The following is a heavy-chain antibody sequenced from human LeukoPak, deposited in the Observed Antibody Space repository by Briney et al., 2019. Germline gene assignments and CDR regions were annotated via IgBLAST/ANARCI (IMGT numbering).Heavy chain of an antibody. J-gene: IGHJ4*02. CDR1: GGSISSGGYY. CDR2: FYYSGST. V-gene: IGHV4-31*03. Sequence: SQTLSLTCTVSGGSISSGGYYWSWIRQHPGKGLEWIGYFYYSGSTYYNPSLKSRVTISVDTSKNQFSLKLSSVTAADTAVYYCARSSPSAGYDYGEWDFDYWGQGTLVTVSS. D-gene: IGHD4-17*01. CDR3: ARSSPSAGYDYGEWDFDY.